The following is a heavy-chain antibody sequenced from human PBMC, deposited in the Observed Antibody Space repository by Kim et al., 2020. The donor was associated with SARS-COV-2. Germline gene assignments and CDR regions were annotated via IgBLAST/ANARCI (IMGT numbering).Heavy chain of an antibody. CDR3: AREVAQYYDILTGYYFDYYYYYGMDV. V-gene: IGHV1-8*01. J-gene: IGHJ6*02. D-gene: IGHD3-9*01. CDR2: MNPNSGNT. CDR1: GYTFTSYD. Sequence: ASVKVSCKASGYTFTSYDINWVRQATGQGLEWMGWMNPNSGNTGYAQKFQGRVTMTRNTSISTAYMELSSLRSEDTAVYYCAREVAQYYDILTGYYFDYYYYYGMDVWGQGTTVTVSS.